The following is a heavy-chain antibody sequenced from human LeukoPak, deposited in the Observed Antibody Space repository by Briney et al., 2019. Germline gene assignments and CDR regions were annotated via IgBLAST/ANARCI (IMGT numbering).Heavy chain of an antibody. Sequence: AGGSLRLSCTVSGFTLSSYEMTWFRQAPGKGLEWVSSIGYGGADSHYADSVKGRFTISRDNSKNTLYVQMNSLRAEDTAVYYCTRDDYGETFDYWGQGTLVTVSS. V-gene: IGHV3-23*01. D-gene: IGHD4/OR15-4a*01. CDR2: IGYGGADS. CDR1: GFTLSSYE. CDR3: TRDDYGETFDY. J-gene: IGHJ4*02.